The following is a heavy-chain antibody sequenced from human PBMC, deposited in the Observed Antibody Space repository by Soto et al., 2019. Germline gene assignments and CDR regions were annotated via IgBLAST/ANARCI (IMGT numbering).Heavy chain of an antibody. CDR2: IIPIFGTA. CDR3: ARAMATIRGYYYYGMDV. CDR1: GGTSSSYA. J-gene: IGHJ6*02. D-gene: IGHD5-12*01. Sequence: GASVKVSCKASGGTSSSYAISWVRQSPEQGLEWMGVIIPIFGTANYAQKFQGRVTITADESTSTAYMELSSLRSEDTAVYYCARAMATIRGYYYYGMDVWAQGTTVPVSS. V-gene: IGHV1-69*13.